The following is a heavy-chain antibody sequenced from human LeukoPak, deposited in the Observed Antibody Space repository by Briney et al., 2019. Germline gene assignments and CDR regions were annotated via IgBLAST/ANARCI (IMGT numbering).Heavy chain of an antibody. J-gene: IGHJ5*02. D-gene: IGHD4-11*01. V-gene: IGHV3-48*03. CDR2: ISHSGSTI. Sequence: PGGSLRLSCVVSGFTFSSYEMNWVRQAPGKGLEWVSYISHSGSTIYYADSVKGRFTISRDNAKNSLYLQMNSLRAEDTAMYYCARDHDYTIWFDPWGQGTLVTVSS. CDR1: GFTFSSYE. CDR3: ARDHDYTIWFDP.